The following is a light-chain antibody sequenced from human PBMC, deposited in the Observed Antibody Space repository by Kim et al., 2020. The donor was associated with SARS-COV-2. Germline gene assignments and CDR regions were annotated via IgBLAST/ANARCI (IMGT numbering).Light chain of an antibody. J-gene: IGKJ2*01. CDR2: LAS. Sequence: ASIGDRVTITCRASQMIDTWLAWYQQTTGKAPKLLIYLASTLENGVPPRFSGSGSGAEFTLTINSLQPDDFATYYCQHYSRFPYTFGQGTKVDIK. CDR3: QHYSRFPYT. V-gene: IGKV1-5*03. CDR1: QMIDTW.